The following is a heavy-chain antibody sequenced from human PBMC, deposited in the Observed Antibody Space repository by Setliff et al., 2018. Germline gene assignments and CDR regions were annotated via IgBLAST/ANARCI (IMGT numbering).Heavy chain of an antibody. CDR1: GGSVGSDFSY. CDR3: ARAPRYFDSTGSYFDG. V-gene: IGHV4-61*09. J-gene: IGHJ4*02. D-gene: IGHD3-22*01. CDR2: IYTTWST. Sequence: SETLSLTCTVSGGSVGSDFSYWTWIRQPAGKGLEWIGQIYTTWSTYYNPSLKSRVTMSIDKSKNEFSLKMSSVTAADTAVYYCARAPRYFDSTGSYFDGWGQGTLVTVSS.